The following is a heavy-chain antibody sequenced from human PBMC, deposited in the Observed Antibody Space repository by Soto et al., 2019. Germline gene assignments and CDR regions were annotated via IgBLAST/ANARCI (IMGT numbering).Heavy chain of an antibody. V-gene: IGHV3-23*01. CDR2: ISGSGGST. CDR1: GFTFSSYA. D-gene: IGHD3-3*01. Sequence: PWESLRLSCAASGFTFSSYAISLFGHSPFKGREWVSAISGSGGSTYYADSVKGRFTISRDNSKNTLYLQMNSLRAEDTAVYYCAKEGVVILNDYYYYGMDVWGQGTTVTVSS. CDR3: AKEGVVILNDYYYYGMDV. J-gene: IGHJ6*02.